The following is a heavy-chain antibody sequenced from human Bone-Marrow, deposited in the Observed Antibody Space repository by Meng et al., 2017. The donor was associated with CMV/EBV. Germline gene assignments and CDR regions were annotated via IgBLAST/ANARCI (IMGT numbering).Heavy chain of an antibody. CDR1: GGTFDHYA. D-gene: IGHD3-3*01. CDR2: IIPIFGTA. J-gene: IGHJ6*01. Sequence: SVKVSCKASGGTFDHYAISWVRQAPGQGLEWMGGIIPIFGTANYAQKFQGRVTITTDESTSTAYMELSSLRSEDTAVYYCARDRRFQFYGMDVWGQGPTVTGSS. CDR3: ARDRRFQFYGMDV. V-gene: IGHV1-69*05.